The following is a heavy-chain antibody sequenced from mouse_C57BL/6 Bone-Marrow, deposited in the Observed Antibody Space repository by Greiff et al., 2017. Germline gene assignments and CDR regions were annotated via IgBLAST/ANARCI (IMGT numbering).Heavy chain of an antibody. Sequence: QVQLQQSGPELVKPGASVKISCKASGYAFSSSWMNWVKQRPGKGLEWIGRIYPGDGDTNYNGKFKGKATLTADKSSSTAYMQLSSLTSEDSAVYFCASGGMIKGWFAYWGQGTLVTVSA. V-gene: IGHV1-82*01. J-gene: IGHJ3*01. CDR3: ASGGMIKGWFAY. CDR2: IYPGDGDT. D-gene: IGHD2-4*01. CDR1: GYAFSSSW.